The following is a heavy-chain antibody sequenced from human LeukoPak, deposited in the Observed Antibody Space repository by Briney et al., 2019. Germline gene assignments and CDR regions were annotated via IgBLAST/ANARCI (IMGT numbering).Heavy chain of an antibody. J-gene: IGHJ6*03. V-gene: IGHV4-34*01. Sequence: SETLSLTCAVYGGSFSGYYWNWIRQPPGKGLEWIGEINHSGSTNYNPSLKSRVTISVDTSKNQFSLKLSSVTAADTAVYYCARPGLYYYYYMDVWGKGTTVTISS. CDR3: ARPGLYYYYYMDV. CDR2: INHSGST. CDR1: GGSFSGYY. D-gene: IGHD5-12*01.